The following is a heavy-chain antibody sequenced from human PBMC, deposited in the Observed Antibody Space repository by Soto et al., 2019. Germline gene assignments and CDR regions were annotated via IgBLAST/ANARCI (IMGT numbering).Heavy chain of an antibody. D-gene: IGHD1-26*01. Sequence: SQTLSLTCGIAGDSVSSNSAAWNWLMQSPSRGLEWLGRTYYRSKWYNDYAVSVESRITINPDTSKNHFSLQLNFVTPEDTAVYFCARGEQYSGRIFDYWGQGTLVTVSS. J-gene: IGHJ4*02. CDR3: ARGEQYSGRIFDY. V-gene: IGHV6-1*01. CDR1: GDSVSSNSAA. CDR2: TYYRSKWYN.